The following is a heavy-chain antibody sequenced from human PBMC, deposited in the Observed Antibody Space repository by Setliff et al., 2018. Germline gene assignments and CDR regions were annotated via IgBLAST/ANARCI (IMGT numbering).Heavy chain of an antibody. J-gene: IGHJ5*02. Sequence: PSETLSLTCTVSGGSISSSSHYWGWIRPPPGKGLEWIGSIYYTGSTYYNPSLRRRVTMSVDTSKNEFSLKVSSVTAADTAVYYCARQAHDLKGGTTLFYWFDPWGQGTLVTSPQ. CDR2: IYYTGST. D-gene: IGHD1-26*01. CDR1: GGSISSSSHY. V-gene: IGHV4-39*01. CDR3: ARQAHDLKGGTTLFYWFDP.